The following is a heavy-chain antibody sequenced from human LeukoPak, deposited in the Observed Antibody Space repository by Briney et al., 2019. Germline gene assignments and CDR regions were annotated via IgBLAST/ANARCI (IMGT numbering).Heavy chain of an antibody. V-gene: IGHV1-69*13. J-gene: IGHJ5*02. CDR2: IIPIFGTA. CDR3: ARDRGKGPENWFDP. CDR1: GGTLSSYA. Sequence: ASVKVSCKASGGTLSSYAISWVRQAPGQGLEWMGGIIPIFGTANYAQKFQGRVTITADESTSTAYMELSSLRSEDTAVYYCARDRGKGPENWFDPWGQGTLVTVSS.